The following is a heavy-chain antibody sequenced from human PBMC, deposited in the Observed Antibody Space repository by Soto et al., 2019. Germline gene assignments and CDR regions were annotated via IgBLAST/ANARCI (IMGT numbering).Heavy chain of an antibody. J-gene: IGHJ4*02. D-gene: IGHD1-1*01. Sequence: QVQLVESGGGVVQPGRSLRLSCAASGFTFSSYTMHWVRQAPGKGLEWVAVISYDGSNKYNADSVKGRFAISRDNSKNTLYLQMNSLRAEDTAVYYCAEATGATRWDYWGQGTLVTVSS. V-gene: IGHV3-30*18. CDR1: GFTFSSYT. CDR2: ISYDGSNK. CDR3: AEATGATRWDY.